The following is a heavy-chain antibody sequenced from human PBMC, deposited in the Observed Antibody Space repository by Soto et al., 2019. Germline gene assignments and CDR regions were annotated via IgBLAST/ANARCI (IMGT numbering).Heavy chain of an antibody. J-gene: IGHJ6*02. CDR1: GFTVSSNY. CDR3: ARDPSKEFGMDV. V-gene: IGHV3-53*01. Sequence: DVQLVESGGGLIQPGGSLRLSCAASGFTVSSNYMNWVRQAPGKGLEWVSIIYSGGSTYYADSVKGRFTISRDNSKNTLYLQMNRLRADDTAVYYCARDPSKEFGMDVWGQGPTVTVSS. D-gene: IGHD3-10*01. CDR2: IYSGGST.